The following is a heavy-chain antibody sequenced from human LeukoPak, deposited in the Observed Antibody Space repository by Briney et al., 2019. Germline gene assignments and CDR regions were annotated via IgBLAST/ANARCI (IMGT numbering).Heavy chain of an antibody. Sequence: SETLSLTCAVSGGSISSGGYSWSWIQQPPGKGLEWIGYIYHSGSTYYNPSLKSRVTISVDRSKNQFSLKLSSVTAADTAVYYCARGDSNAFDIWGQGTMVTVSS. J-gene: IGHJ3*02. CDR1: GGSISSGGYS. V-gene: IGHV4-30-2*01. CDR2: IYHSGST. D-gene: IGHD3/OR15-3a*01. CDR3: ARGDSNAFDI.